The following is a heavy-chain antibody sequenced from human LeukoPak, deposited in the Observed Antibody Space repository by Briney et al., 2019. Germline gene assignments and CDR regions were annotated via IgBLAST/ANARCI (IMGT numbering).Heavy chain of an antibody. CDR2: ISWNSGSI. CDR1: GFTFDDYA. CDR3: AKGSYYYDSSGYYYDY. D-gene: IGHD3-22*01. V-gene: IGHV3-9*01. J-gene: IGHJ4*02. Sequence: GRSLRLSCAASGFTFDDYAMHWVRQAPGKGLEWVSGISWNSGSIGYADSVKGRFTISRDNAKNSLYLQMNSLRAEDTALYYCAKGSYYYDSSGYYYDYWGQGTLVTVSS.